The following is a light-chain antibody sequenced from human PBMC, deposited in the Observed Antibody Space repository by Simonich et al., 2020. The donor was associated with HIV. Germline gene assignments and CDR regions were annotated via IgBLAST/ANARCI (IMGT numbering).Light chain of an antibody. V-gene: IGKV3-11*01. CDR1: QSVSSY. CDR3: QQYYSTHRT. Sequence: EIVLTQSPATLSLSPGERATLSCRASQSVSSYLAWYQQKPGQAPRLLIYDASNRATGIPARFSGSGSGTEFTLTISSMQSEDLAVYYCQQYYSTHRTFGQGTKVEIK. J-gene: IGKJ1*01. CDR2: DAS.